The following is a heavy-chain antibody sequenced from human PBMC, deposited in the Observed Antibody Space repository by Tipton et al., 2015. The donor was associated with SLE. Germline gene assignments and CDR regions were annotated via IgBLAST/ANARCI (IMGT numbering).Heavy chain of an antibody. CDR2: IYYTGST. Sequence: TLSLTCTVSGVSISSGSFYWSWIRQPPGKGLEWIGFIYYTGSTNYNPSLRSRVTMSVDTSKNQFSLKLSSVTDADTAVYYCARGMLTWRGAIVGVDVWGQGTTVNVSS. V-gene: IGHV4-61*01. D-gene: IGHD3-10*02. CDR1: GVSISSGSFY. J-gene: IGHJ6*02. CDR3: ARGMLTWRGAIVGVDV.